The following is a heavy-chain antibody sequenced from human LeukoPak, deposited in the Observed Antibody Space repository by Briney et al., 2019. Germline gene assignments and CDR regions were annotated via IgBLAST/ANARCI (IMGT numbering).Heavy chain of an antibody. D-gene: IGHD3-3*01. J-gene: IGHJ4*02. CDR2: MNRDGSEK. CDR3: ARGIEEWLYLYY. Sequence: GGSLRLSCAASGSTFAPYWMTWVRQAPGKGLEYVATMNRDGSEKYYVDSVKGRFTISRDNSKNSLYLQMDSLRAEDTAVYYCARGIEEWLYLYYWGQGALVTVAS. CDR1: GSTFAPYW. V-gene: IGHV3-7*04.